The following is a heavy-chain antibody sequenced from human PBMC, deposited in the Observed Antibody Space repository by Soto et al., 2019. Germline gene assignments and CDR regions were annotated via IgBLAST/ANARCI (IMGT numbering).Heavy chain of an antibody. CDR1: GYTFTSYG. D-gene: IGHD3-16*01. V-gene: IGHV1-18*01. CDR2: ISAYNGNT. J-gene: IGHJ6*02. Sequence: QVQLVQSGAEVKKPGASVKVSCKASGYTFTSYGISWVRQAPGQGLEWMGWISAYNGNTNYAQELQVRVTMTTDTSTSTAYMELMSLRSDDTAVYYCARMITFGDKYYGMDVWGQGTTVTVSS. CDR3: ARMITFGDKYYGMDV.